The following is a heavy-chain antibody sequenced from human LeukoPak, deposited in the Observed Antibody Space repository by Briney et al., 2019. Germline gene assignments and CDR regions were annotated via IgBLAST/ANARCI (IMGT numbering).Heavy chain of an antibody. D-gene: IGHD6-13*01. CDR2: IYYSGST. CDR3: ARLFHPGGSSGYFDY. Sequence: MPSETLTLTCTVSGGSISSYYWSWIRQPPGKGLEWIGYIYYSGSTNYNPSLKSRVTISVDTSKNQFSLKLSSVTAADTAVYYCARLFHPGGSSGYFDYWGQRTLVTVSS. V-gene: IGHV4-59*08. J-gene: IGHJ4*02. CDR1: GGSISSYY.